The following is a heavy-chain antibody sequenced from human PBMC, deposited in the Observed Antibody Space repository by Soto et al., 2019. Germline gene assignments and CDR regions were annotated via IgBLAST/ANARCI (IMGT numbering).Heavy chain of an antibody. CDR2: ISYDGSNK. V-gene: IGHV3-30*04. CDR3: AKGYSYGTLGYFDY. D-gene: IGHD5-18*01. Sequence: GGSLRLSCAASGFTFSSYAMHWVRQAPGKGLEWVAVISYDGSNKYYADSVKGRFTISRDNSKNTLYPQMNSLRAEDTAVYYCAKGYSYGTLGYFDYWGQGTLVTVSS. J-gene: IGHJ4*02. CDR1: GFTFSSYA.